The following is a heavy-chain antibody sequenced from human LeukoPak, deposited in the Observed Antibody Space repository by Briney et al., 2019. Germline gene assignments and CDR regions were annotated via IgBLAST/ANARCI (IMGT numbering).Heavy chain of an antibody. D-gene: IGHD3-9*01. CDR2: IYYSGNT. Sequence: SETLSLTCTVSGGSISSSSYYWGWIRQPPGKGLEWIGSIYYSGNTYYNPSLKSRVTISVDTSKNQFSLKLSSVTAADTAVYYCASGGDILTPTDWFDPWGQGTLVTVSS. CDR3: ASGGDILTPTDWFDP. J-gene: IGHJ5*02. V-gene: IGHV4-39*01. CDR1: GGSISSSSYY.